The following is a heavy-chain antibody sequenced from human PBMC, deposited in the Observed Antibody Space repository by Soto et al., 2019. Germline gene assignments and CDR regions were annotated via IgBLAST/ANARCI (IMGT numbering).Heavy chain of an antibody. D-gene: IGHD1-1*01. J-gene: IGHJ5*02. V-gene: IGHV3-66*01. CDR1: GLTVSVNH. Sequence: EVQLVESGGGLVQPGGSLRLSCVVSGLTVSVNHMAWVRQAPGKGLEWVSNIYAYGNTFHADSVKGRYTISRDNSKNTLHLQMNSLRDEDTALYYCVRMVDNNVDRGWFDPWGQGTQVTVSS. CDR3: VRMVDNNVDRGWFDP. CDR2: IYAYGNT.